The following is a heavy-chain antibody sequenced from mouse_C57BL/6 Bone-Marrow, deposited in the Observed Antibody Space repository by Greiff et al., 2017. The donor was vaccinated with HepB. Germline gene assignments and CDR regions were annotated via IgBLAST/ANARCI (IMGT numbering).Heavy chain of an antibody. J-gene: IGHJ1*03. CDR1: GYTFTSYW. CDR3: ARLYYGSSYGYFDV. V-gene: IGHV1-50*01. CDR2: IDPSDSYT. Sequence: VQLQQPGAELVKPGASVKLSCKASGYTFTSYWMQWVKQRPGQGLEWIGEIDPSDSYTNYNQKFKGKATLTVDTSSSTAYMQLSSLPSEDSAVYYCARLYYGSSYGYFDVWGTGTTVTVSS. D-gene: IGHD1-1*01.